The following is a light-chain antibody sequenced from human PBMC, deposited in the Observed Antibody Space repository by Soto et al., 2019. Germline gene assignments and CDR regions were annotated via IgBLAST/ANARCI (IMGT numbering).Light chain of an antibody. CDR3: QQYRIFSLT. CDR2: KAS. CDR1: QSISNW. J-gene: IGKJ4*01. V-gene: IGKV1-5*03. Sequence: DIQMTQSPSTLSASVGDRVTITCRASQSISNWLAWYQQKPGKAPNLLIQKASSLESGVPLRFSGSGSGTEIPLTISSSHHDAFATYYCQQYRIFSLTFGGGTKVEIK.